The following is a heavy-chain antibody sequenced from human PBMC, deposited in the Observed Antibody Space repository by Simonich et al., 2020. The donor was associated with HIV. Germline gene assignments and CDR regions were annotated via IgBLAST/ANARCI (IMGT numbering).Heavy chain of an antibody. J-gene: IGHJ4*02. CDR2: INHCGRH. Sequence: QVQLQQWGAGQLKASETLSLTCAVYFGSFSGYYWSGIRQPPGKGLEWIGEINHCGRHNYNPSLKSRITISVDTAKNQFSLKLSSVTAADTAVYYCARRGDSSSTYYTYYFDYWGQGTLVTVSS. D-gene: IGHD2-2*02. CDR3: ARRGDSSSTYYTYYFDY. V-gene: IGHV4-34*01. CDR1: FGSFSGYY.